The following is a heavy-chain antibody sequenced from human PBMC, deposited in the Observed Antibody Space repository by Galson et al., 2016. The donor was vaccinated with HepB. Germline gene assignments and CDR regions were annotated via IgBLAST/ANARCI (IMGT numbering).Heavy chain of an antibody. CDR2: ISSSGGMI. Sequence: SLRLSCAASGFTFSSYEMHWVRQAPGKGLEWVSYISSSGGMIFSADSVRGRFTISRDHAENSLSLQMDSLRPEDTGVYFCVRDSGGYRDGPQYYLDYWGQGVLVTVSS. CDR1: GFTFSSYE. V-gene: IGHV3-48*03. CDR3: VRDSGGYRDGPQYYLDY. D-gene: IGHD5-18*01. J-gene: IGHJ4*02.